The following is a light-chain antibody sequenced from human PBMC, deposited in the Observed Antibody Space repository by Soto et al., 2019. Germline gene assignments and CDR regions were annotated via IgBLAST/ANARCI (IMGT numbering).Light chain of an antibody. CDR3: GSYTSTDSLI. V-gene: IGLV2-14*01. CDR2: EVT. CDR1: SNDVGGYNF. Sequence: QSALTQPASVSGSPGQSITISCTGSSNDVGGYNFVSWYRQHPGKAPKLLIYEVTNRPSGISDRFSGSRSGNTASLTISGLQPEDEADYYCGSYTSTDSLIFGGGTKLTVL. J-gene: IGLJ2*01.